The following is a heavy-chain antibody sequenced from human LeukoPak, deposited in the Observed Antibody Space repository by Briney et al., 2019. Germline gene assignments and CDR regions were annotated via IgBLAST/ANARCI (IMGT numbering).Heavy chain of an antibody. CDR1: GGSFSDYY. D-gene: IGHD3-22*01. Sequence: SETLSLTCAVYGGSFSDYYWSWIRQPPGKGLQWIGEINHSGSTNYNPSLKSRVTISVDTSKNQFSLKLTSVTAADMAVYYCASAYYYDSSGYPAWGQGTLVTVSS. V-gene: IGHV4-34*01. J-gene: IGHJ4*02. CDR2: INHSGST. CDR3: ASAYYYDSSGYPA.